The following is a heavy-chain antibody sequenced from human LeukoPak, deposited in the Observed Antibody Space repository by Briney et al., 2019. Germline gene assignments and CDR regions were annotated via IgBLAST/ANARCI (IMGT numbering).Heavy chain of an antibody. J-gene: IGHJ4*02. D-gene: IGHD3-22*01. CDR3: AKIGGSTGPGMIVVSATDTPFDY. CDR2: ISYDGSNK. V-gene: IGHV3-30*18. Sequence: PGGSLRLSCAASGFTFSSYGMHWVRQAPGKGLEWVAVISYDGSNKYYADSVKGRFTISRDNSKNTLYLQMNSLRAEDTAVYYCAKIGGSTGPGMIVVSATDTPFDYWGQGTLVTVSS. CDR1: GFTFSSYG.